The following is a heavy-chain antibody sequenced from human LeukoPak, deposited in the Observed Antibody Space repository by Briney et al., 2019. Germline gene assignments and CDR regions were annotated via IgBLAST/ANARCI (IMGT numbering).Heavy chain of an antibody. CDR2: ISSSSSYI. Sequence: GGSLRLSCAASGFTFSSYSMNWVRQAPGKGLEWVSSISSSSSYIYYADSVKGRFTISRDNAKNSLYLQMNSLRAEDTAVYYCAKGGGSGYYNHFDYWGQGTLVTVSS. J-gene: IGHJ4*02. D-gene: IGHD3-22*01. CDR3: AKGGGSGYYNHFDY. V-gene: IGHV3-21*01. CDR1: GFTFSSYS.